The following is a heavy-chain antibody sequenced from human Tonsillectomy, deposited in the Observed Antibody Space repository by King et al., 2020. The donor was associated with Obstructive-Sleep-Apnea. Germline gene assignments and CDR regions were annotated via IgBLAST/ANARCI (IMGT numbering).Heavy chain of an antibody. Sequence: VQLVESGGGLVKPGGSLRLSCAASGFTFSDYYMSWIRQAPGKGLEWVSYITSSGRTIYYADSVKGRFTISRDNAENSLYLQMNSLRAEDSAVYYCARENYPYYSDYWGQGTLVTVSS. D-gene: IGHD1-7*01. J-gene: IGHJ4*02. CDR1: GFTFSDYY. V-gene: IGHV3-11*01. CDR2: ITSSGRTI. CDR3: ARENYPYYSDY.